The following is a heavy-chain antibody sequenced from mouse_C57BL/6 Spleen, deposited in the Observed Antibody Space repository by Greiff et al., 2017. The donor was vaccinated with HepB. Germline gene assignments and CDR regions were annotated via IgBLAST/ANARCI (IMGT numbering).Heavy chain of an antibody. J-gene: IGHJ2*01. D-gene: IGHD4-1*01. CDR3: AAKTELGRGGFDY. Sequence: VQLQQPGAELVKPGASVKLSCKASGYTFTSYWMHWVKQRPGRGLEWIGRIDPNSGGTKYNEKFKSKATLTVDKPSSTAYMQLSSLTSEDSAVYYCAAKTELGRGGFDYWGQGTTLTVSS. V-gene: IGHV1-72*01. CDR2: IDPNSGGT. CDR1: GYTFTSYW.